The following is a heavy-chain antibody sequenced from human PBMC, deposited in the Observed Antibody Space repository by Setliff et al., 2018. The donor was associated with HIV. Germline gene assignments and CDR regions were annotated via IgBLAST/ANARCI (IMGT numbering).Heavy chain of an antibody. Sequence: GGSVKVSCKASGYTFSSYDINWVRQATGQGLEWMGWMNPRSGATGYTQEFQGRVTMTRDTSISTAYMELSSLRSEDTAIYYCARVISGRGRELPDFDYWGQGTLVTVSS. CDR2: MNPRSGAT. J-gene: IGHJ4*02. V-gene: IGHV1-8*02. CDR1: GYTFSSYD. CDR3: ARVISGRGRELPDFDY. D-gene: IGHD1-7*01.